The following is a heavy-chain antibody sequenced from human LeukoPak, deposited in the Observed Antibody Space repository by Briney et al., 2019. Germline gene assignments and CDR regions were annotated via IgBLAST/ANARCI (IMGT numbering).Heavy chain of an antibody. CDR1: GFTFHNYA. D-gene: IGHD5/OR15-5a*01. J-gene: IGHJ4*02. CDR3: ARDHVYGGADY. Sequence: GGSLRLSCAAPGFTFHNYAIHWVRHAPGKGLEWVSLTSGDGITTYFADSVKGRFTISRTNSKSSLFLQMNSLRTEDTALYYCARDHVYGGADYWGQGTLVTVSS. V-gene: IGHV3-43*02. CDR2: TSGDGITT.